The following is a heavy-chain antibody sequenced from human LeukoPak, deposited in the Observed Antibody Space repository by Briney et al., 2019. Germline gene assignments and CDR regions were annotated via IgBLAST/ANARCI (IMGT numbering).Heavy chain of an antibody. J-gene: IGHJ4*02. CDR3: AREDTAMEYYFDY. V-gene: IGHV4-4*07. CDR2: IYTSGST. D-gene: IGHD5-18*01. CDR1: GGSISCYY. Sequence: SETLSLTCTVSGGSISCYYRSWIRQPAGKGLEWIGRIYTSGSTNYNPSLKSRVTMSVDTSKNQFSLKLSSVTAADTAVYYCAREDTAMEYYFDYWGQGTLVTVSS.